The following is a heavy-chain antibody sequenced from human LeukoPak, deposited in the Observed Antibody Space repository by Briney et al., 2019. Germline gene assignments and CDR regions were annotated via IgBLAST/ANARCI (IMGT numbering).Heavy chain of an antibody. CDR2: IYYSGST. D-gene: IGHD2-15*01. V-gene: IGHV4-59*01. CDR1: GGSIRNYY. Sequence: SETLSLTCSVSGGSIRNYYWSWIRQSPGNRLEWIGYIYYSGSTKYNTSLKSRLTISVDTSKNQFSLKLSSVTAADTAVYFCARGWSPYCFDYWGQGILVTVSS. CDR3: ARGWSPYCFDY. J-gene: IGHJ4*02.